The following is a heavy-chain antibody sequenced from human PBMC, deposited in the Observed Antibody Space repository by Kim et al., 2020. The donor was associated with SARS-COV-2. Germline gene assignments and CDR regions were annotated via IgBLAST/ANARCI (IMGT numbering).Heavy chain of an antibody. CDR2: INPKTGDT. Sequence: ASVKVSCKASGYPFSGYYIHWIRQAPRQGLEWLGWINPKTGDTHFAQEFQGRVTMTRDTSANTVYMDLMRLRSDDTAVYYCARIKSNWGDHFRYYDYWGQGVLVTVSS. J-gene: IGHJ4*02. D-gene: IGHD7-27*01. V-gene: IGHV1-2*02. CDR1: GYPFSGYY. CDR3: ARIKSNWGDHFRYYDY.